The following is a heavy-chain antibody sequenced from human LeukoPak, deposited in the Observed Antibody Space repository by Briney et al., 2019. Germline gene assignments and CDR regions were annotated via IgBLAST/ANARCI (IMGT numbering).Heavy chain of an antibody. CDR3: ARDHGYSYGKFDY. J-gene: IGHJ4*02. CDR2: ISYDGSNK. CDR1: GFTFSSYA. V-gene: IGHV3-30*04. Sequence: GGSLRLSCAASGFTFSSYAMHWVRQAPGKGLEWVAVISYDGSNKYYADSVKGRFTISRDNSKNTLYLQMNSLRAEDTAVYYCARDHGYSYGKFDYWGQGTLVTVSS. D-gene: IGHD5-18*01.